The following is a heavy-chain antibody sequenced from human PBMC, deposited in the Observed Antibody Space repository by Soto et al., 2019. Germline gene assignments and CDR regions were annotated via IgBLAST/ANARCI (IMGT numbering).Heavy chain of an antibody. V-gene: IGHV1-69*13. D-gene: IGHD3-22*01. CDR2: IIPIFGTA. J-gene: IGHJ6*02. CDR3: ASGEYYYDRSDYGESQPRGFYGMDV. CDR1: GGTLSSYV. Sequence: SVKVSCKASGGTLSSYVISWVRQAPGQGLEWMGGIIPIFGTANYAQRFQGRVTITADESTSTAYMELSSLRSQDTAVYYCASGEYYYDRSDYGESQPRGFYGMDVWGQGTTVTVS.